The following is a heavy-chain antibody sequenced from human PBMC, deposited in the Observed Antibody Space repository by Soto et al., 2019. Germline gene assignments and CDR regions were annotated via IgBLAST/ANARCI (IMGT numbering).Heavy chain of an antibody. CDR1: GGTFSSYA. V-gene: IGHV1-69*12. Sequence: QVQLVQSGAEVRQPASSVKVSCKTSGGTFSSYAISWVRQAPGQGLEWMGGIVPIVDTSTYAQKFQGRVTITADESTSTDYMEMSSPRSDDTAIYYCVRVVAIPGYPDNWGQGTLVTVSS. CDR2: IVPIVDTS. D-gene: IGHD5-12*01. CDR3: VRVVAIPGYPDN. J-gene: IGHJ4*02.